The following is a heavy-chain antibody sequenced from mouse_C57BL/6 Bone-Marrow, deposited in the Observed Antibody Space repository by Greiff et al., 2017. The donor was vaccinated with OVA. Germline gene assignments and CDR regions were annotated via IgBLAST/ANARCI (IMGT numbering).Heavy chain of an antibody. D-gene: IGHD2-5*01. CDR2: IDPDTGGT. V-gene: IGHV1-15*01. Sequence: QVQLQQSGAELVRPGASVTLSCKASGYTFTDYEMHWVKQTPVHGLEWIGAIDPDTGGTAYHQKFKGKDILTADKSSSTAYMELRSLTSEDSSVYYCTRGYSNYYAMDYWGQGTSVTVSS. CDR3: TRGYSNYYAMDY. J-gene: IGHJ4*01. CDR1: GYTFTDYE.